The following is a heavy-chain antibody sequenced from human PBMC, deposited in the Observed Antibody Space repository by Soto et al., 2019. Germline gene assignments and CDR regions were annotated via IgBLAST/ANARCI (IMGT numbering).Heavy chain of an antibody. CDR1: GGSISSSSYY. V-gene: IGHV4-39*01. J-gene: IGHJ5*02. CDR3: ASSNWFDP. Sequence: QLQLQESGPGLVKPSETLSLTCTVSGGSISSSSYYWGWIRQPPGKGLEWIGRIYYSGSTYYNPSLKSRVTTSVDTSKNQFSLKLSSVTAADRAVYYCASSNWFDPWGQGTLVTVSS. CDR2: IYYSGST.